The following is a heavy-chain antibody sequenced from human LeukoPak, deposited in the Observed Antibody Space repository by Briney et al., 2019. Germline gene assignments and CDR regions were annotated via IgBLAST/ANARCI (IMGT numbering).Heavy chain of an antibody. CDR1: GGTFSSYA. D-gene: IGHD2-15*01. J-gene: IGHJ4*02. Sequence: SVKVSCKASGGTFSSYAISWVRQAPGQGLEWMGRIIPILGIANYAQKFQGRVTITADKSTSTAYMELSSLRSEDTAVYYCAREGGGNPLFDYWGQGTPVIVSS. V-gene: IGHV1-69*04. CDR3: AREGGGNPLFDY. CDR2: IIPILGIA.